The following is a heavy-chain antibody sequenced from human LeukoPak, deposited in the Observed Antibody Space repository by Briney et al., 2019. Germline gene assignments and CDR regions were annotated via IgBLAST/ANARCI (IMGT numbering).Heavy chain of an antibody. CDR2: IYYSGST. D-gene: IGHD2-2*01. J-gene: IGHJ3*02. V-gene: IGHV4-59*08. CDR3: ARHEGYCSSTSCYEMHDAFDI. Sequence: PSETLSLTCTVSGGSISSYYWSWIRQPPGKGLEWIGYIYYSGSTNYNPSLKSRVTISVDTSKNQFSLKLSSVTAADTAVYYCARHEGYCSSTSCYEMHDAFDIWGQGTMVTVSS. CDR1: GGSISSYY.